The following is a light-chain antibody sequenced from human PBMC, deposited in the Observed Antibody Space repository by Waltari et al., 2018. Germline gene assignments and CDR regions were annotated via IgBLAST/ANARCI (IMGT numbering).Light chain of an antibody. CDR3: QQYGSSPWT. CDR1: QSVSSSY. V-gene: IGKV3-20*01. Sequence: EIVLTQSPGTLSLSPGERATLSCRASQSVSSSYLASYQQKPGQAPRVLIHGASNRATGIPDRFSGSGSGTDFTLTISRLEPEDFAVYYCQQYGSSPWTFGQGTKVEIK. CDR2: GAS. J-gene: IGKJ1*01.